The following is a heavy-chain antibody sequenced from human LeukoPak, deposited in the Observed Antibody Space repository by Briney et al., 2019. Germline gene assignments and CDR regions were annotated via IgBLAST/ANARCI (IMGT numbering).Heavy chain of an antibody. J-gene: IGHJ4*02. Sequence: PSETLSLTCTVSGGSISTSNYYWGWIRQPPGKGLERIGEINHSGSTNYNPSLKSRVTISVDTSKNQFSLKLSSVTAADTAVYYRARGDFWSGFDYWGQGTLVTVSS. CDR1: GGSISTSNYY. CDR3: ARGDFWSGFDY. V-gene: IGHV4-39*07. CDR2: INHSGST. D-gene: IGHD3-3*01.